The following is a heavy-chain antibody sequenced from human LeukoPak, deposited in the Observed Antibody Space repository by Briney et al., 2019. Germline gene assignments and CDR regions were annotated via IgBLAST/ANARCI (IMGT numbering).Heavy chain of an antibody. Sequence: GGSLRLSCAASGFTFSSYEMNWVRQAPGKGLEWVSYISSSGSTIYYADSVKGRFTISRDSAKNSLYLQMNSLRAEDTAVYYCARDYYDFWSGYYPGYYYMDVWGKGTTVTVSS. CDR3: ARDYYDFWSGYYPGYYYMDV. D-gene: IGHD3-3*01. CDR2: ISSSGSTI. J-gene: IGHJ6*03. V-gene: IGHV3-48*03. CDR1: GFTFSSYE.